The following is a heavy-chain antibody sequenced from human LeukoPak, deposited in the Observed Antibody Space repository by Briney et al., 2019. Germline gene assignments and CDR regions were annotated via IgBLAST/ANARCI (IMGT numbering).Heavy chain of an antibody. V-gene: IGHV5-51*01. D-gene: IGHD6-13*01. J-gene: IGHJ5*02. CDR3: ARRGSSWFFDP. Sequence: GESLKISCTGSGFRFTSYWIGWVRQLPGKGLELMGIIYPGDSDTRYSPSFQGQVTISADKSISTAYLQWSSLKASDTAVYYCARRGSSWFFDPWGQGTLVTVSS. CDR1: GFRFTSYW. CDR2: IYPGDSDT.